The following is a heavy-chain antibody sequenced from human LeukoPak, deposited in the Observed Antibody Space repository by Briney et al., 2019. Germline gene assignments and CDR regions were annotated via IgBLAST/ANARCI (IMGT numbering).Heavy chain of an antibody. J-gene: IGHJ3*02. Sequence: SETLSLTCTVSGGSISSYYWSWIRQPPGKGLEWIGYIYYSGSTNYNPSLKSRVTISVDTSKNQFSLKLSSVTAADTAVYYCARALGYCSGGSCQFAFDIWGQGTMVTVSS. CDR2: IYYSGST. CDR3: ARALGYCSGGSCQFAFDI. CDR1: GGSISSYY. D-gene: IGHD2-15*01. V-gene: IGHV4-59*01.